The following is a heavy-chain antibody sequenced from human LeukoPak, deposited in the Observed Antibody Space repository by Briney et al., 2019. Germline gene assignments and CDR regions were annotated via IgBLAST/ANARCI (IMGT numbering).Heavy chain of an antibody. J-gene: IGHJ1*01. CDR1: GFTFSTYA. D-gene: IGHD3-22*01. CDR3: ARAYDSSGYWPEYFHH. V-gene: IGHV3-53*04. CDR2: IYVGGST. Sequence: PGGSLRLSCAASGFTFSTYAMTGVGQAPGKGLEWGSIIYVGGSTYYADSVNGRFTLSRRQYKHTLLLQMNSLRTDDTAVYYCARAYDSSGYWPEYFHHWGQGPLVTVSS.